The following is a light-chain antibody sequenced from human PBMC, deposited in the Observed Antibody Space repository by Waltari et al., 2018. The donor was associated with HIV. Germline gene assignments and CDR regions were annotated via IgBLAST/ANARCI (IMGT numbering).Light chain of an antibody. CDR3: SSYSSSTALVV. Sequence: QSALTQPASVSGAPGQSITISCTGTSRDVGGYRYVSWYQQHPGKAPKLMIFDVSNRPSGVSNRFSGSKSGNTASLTISGLQAEDEAHYFCSSYSSSTALVVFDGGTKVTVL. J-gene: IGLJ2*01. CDR1: SRDVGGYRY. CDR2: DVS. V-gene: IGLV2-14*03.